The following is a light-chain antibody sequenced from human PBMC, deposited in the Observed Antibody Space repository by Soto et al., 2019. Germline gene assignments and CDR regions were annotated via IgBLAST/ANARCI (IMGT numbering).Light chain of an antibody. J-gene: IGKJ5*01. CDR3: QQRRNWPS. Sequence: ILLTQSPDTLSLSPGERATLSCRASQTVSSNYLAWCQQRPGQAPRLLIYGASTRAAGIPDRFSGSGSGTDFTLTITRLEPEDFAVYYCQQRRNWPSFGQGTRQEIK. V-gene: IGKV3D-20*02. CDR1: QTVSSNY. CDR2: GAS.